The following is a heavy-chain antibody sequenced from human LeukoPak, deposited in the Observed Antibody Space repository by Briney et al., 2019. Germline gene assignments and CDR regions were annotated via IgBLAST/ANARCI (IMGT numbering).Heavy chain of an antibody. J-gene: IGHJ4*02. CDR1: GYTFTGYY. CDR2: INPNSGGT. V-gene: IGHV1-2*04. D-gene: IGHD1-26*01. CDR3: ARDLPLDSGSYYDY. Sequence: GASVRVSCKASGYTFTGYYMHWVRQALGQGLEWMGWINPNSGGTNYAQKFQGWVTMTRDTSISTAYMELSRLRSDDTAVYYCARDLPLDSGSYYDYWGQGTLVTVSS.